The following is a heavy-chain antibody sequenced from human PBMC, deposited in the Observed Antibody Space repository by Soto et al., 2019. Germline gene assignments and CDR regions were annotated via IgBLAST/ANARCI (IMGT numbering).Heavy chain of an antibody. CDR3: ARDGSSWYVGMLRY. CDR1: GFTFDDYA. CDR2: ITWNSGTI. Sequence: EVQLVESGGGLVQPGRSLRLSCAASGFTFDDYAMHWVRQAPGKGLEWVSGITWNSGTIAYADSVKGRFTISRDNAKNSLYLQMNSLRSVDTAFYYCARDGSSWYVGMLRYWGQVTLVTVSS. D-gene: IGHD6-13*01. V-gene: IGHV3-9*01. J-gene: IGHJ4*02.